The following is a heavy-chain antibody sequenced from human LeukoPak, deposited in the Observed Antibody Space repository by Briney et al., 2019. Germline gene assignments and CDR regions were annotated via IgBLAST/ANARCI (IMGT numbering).Heavy chain of an antibody. V-gene: IGHV4-39*07. CDR1: GGSISSSSYY. CDR3: ARVYDYVYFDP. J-gene: IGHJ5*02. D-gene: IGHD3-16*01. CDR2: IYYSGST. Sequence: SETLSLTCTVSGGSISSSSYYWGWIRQPPGKGLEWIGIIYYSGSTYYNPSRKSRVTISVDTSKNQFSLKLSSVTAADTAVYYCARVYDYVYFDPWGRGTLVTVSS.